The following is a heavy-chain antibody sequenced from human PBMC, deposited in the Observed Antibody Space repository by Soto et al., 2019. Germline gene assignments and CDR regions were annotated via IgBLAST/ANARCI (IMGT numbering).Heavy chain of an antibody. CDR1: GFTFSSYG. CDR3: AKEYDFWSGYPKYYFDY. CDR2: ISYDGSNK. V-gene: IGHV3-30*18. J-gene: IGHJ4*02. D-gene: IGHD3-3*01. Sequence: GGSLRLSCAASGFTFSSYGMHWVRQAPGKGLEWVAVISYDGSNKYYADSVKGRFTISRDNSKNTLYLQMNSLRAEDTAVYYCAKEYDFWSGYPKYYFDYWGQGTLVTVSS.